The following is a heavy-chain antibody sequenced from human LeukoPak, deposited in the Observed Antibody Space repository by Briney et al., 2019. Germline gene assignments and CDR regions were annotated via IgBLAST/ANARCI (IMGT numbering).Heavy chain of an antibody. D-gene: IGHD2-15*01. CDR2: ILGSGAGT. CDR3: ARDLEDCSGGSCYSWFDP. CDR1: GFTFSNYA. V-gene: IGHV3-23*01. J-gene: IGHJ5*02. Sequence: GGSLRLSCAASGFTFSNYAMTWVRQASGKGLEWVSGILGSGAGTYYADSVKGRFTISRDNSKNTVYLQMNSLRAEDTAVYYCARDLEDCSGGSCYSWFDPWGQGTLVTVSS.